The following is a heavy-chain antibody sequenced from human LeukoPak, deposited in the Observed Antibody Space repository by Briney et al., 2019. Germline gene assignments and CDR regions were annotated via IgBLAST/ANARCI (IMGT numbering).Heavy chain of an antibody. CDR1: GYSFPVYW. J-gene: IGHJ4*02. Sequence: GESLKISCKGSGYSFPVYWIAWVRLMPGKGLEWMGIIYPSDSDIRYSPSFQGQVTISADKSISTAYLQWSSLKASDTAMYYCARRSPYSSSWYLDYWGQGTLVTVSS. CDR2: IYPSDSDI. CDR3: ARRSPYSSSWYLDY. D-gene: IGHD6-13*01. V-gene: IGHV5-51*01.